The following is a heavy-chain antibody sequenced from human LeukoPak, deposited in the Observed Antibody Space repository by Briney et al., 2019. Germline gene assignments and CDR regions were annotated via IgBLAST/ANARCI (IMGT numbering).Heavy chain of an antibody. CDR3: ARATGLDFDS. D-gene: IGHD3/OR15-3a*01. J-gene: IGHJ4*02. V-gene: IGHV3-53*01. CDR1: GFTVSSNY. CDR2: IYTGNSTT. Sequence: GGSLRLSCAASGFTVSSNYMSWVRQAPGKGLEWVSVIYTGNSTTYYADSVKGRFTTSRDNSKNTLYLQMNNLRAEVTAVYYCARATGLDFDSWGQGTLVTVSS.